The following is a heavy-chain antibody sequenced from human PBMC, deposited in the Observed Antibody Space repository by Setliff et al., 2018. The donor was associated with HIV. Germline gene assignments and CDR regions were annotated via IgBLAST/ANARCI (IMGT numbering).Heavy chain of an antibody. Sequence: GGSLRLSCAASGFTFNKAWMNWVRQAPGKGLEWVSGISWNSGSIGYADSVKGRFTISRDNSKNSLYLQMNSLRTEDTALYYCAKEGGSERMPFFYYYMDVWGKGTTVTVSS. CDR3: AKEGGSERMPFFYYYMDV. D-gene: IGHD3-10*01. J-gene: IGHJ6*03. CDR2: ISWNSGSI. V-gene: IGHV3-9*01. CDR1: GFTFNKAW.